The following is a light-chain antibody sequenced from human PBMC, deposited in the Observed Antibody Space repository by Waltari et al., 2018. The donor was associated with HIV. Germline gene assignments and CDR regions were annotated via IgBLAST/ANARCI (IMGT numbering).Light chain of an antibody. Sequence: IQMTQSPSSLSASVGDRVTITCRASQSIRSYLNWYQQKPGKAPKVLMYAASTLQSGVPSRFSGSGSGTDFTLTISSLQPEDFATYYCQQSYSIPLTFGGGTKVEIK. CDR2: AAS. CDR3: QQSYSIPLT. CDR1: QSIRSY. V-gene: IGKV1-39*01. J-gene: IGKJ4*01.